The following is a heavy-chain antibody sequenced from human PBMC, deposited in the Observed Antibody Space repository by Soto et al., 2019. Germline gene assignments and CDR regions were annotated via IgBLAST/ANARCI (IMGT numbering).Heavy chain of an antibody. CDR2: ISGSDGKT. CDR3: ARWSYLDY. Sequence: SCAASGFSFGSYALSWVRQAPGKGLEWVSTISGSDGKTFYADSVKGRFSISRDTSQSTLYLQMNSLRADDTAMYYCARWSYLDYRGQGTRGT. J-gene: IGHJ4*02. V-gene: IGHV3-23*01. D-gene: IGHD3-3*01. CDR1: GFSFGSYA.